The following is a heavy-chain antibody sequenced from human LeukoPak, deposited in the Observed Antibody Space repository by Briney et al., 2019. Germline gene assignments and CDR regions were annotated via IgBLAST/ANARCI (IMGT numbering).Heavy chain of an antibody. CDR3: TRYSNYNSYYMDV. CDR1: GFTFSGSA. Sequence: GGSLRLSCAASGFTFSGSAMHWVRQASGKGLEWVGRIRSRANSYATAFGASVKGRFTISRDDSKNTAYLQMSSLKTEDTAVYYCTRYSNYNSYYMDVWGKGTTVTVSS. D-gene: IGHD4-11*01. V-gene: IGHV3-73*01. J-gene: IGHJ6*03. CDR2: IRSRANSYAT.